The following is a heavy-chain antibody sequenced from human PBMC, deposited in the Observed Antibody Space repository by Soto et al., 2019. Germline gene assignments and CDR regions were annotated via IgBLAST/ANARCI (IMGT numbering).Heavy chain of an antibody. CDR3: ESIPLQLERRDDYYYYGMDV. D-gene: IGHD1-1*01. Sequence: GGSLRLSCAASGFTFSSYWMSWVRQAPGKGLEWVANIKQDGSEKYYVDSVKGRFTITRDNAKNSLYLQRNSLRAEDTAVYYYESIPLQLERRDDYYYYGMDVWGQGTTVTVSS. V-gene: IGHV3-7*01. CDR2: IKQDGSEK. CDR1: GFTFSSYW. J-gene: IGHJ6*02.